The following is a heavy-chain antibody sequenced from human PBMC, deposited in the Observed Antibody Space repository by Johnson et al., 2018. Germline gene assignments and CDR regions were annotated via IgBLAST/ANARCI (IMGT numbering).Heavy chain of an antibody. V-gene: IGHV4-34*01. CDR1: GGSFSGYY. J-gene: IGHJ6*02. CDR2: INPSGRT. D-gene: IGHD2-2*03. Sequence: QVQLQQWGAGLLKPSETLSLTCAVYGGSFSGYYWSWIRQPPGKGLEWIGEINPSGRTNYNPSLKSRVTISVDSSQNQFTLKLSSVTAADTAVYYFARGGYCSSTSCFRGMDVWGQGTTVTVSS. CDR3: ARGGYCSSTSCFRGMDV.